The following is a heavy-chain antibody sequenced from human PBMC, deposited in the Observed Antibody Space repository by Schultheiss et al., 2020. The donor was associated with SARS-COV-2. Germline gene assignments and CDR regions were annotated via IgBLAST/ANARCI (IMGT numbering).Heavy chain of an antibody. CDR1: GFTFSSYS. Sequence: GGSLRLSCAASGFTFSSYSMNWVRQAPGKGLEWVSSISSSSSYIYYADSVKGRFTISRDNSKNTLYLQMNSLRAEDTAVYYCARISSGYYYRYAFDIWGQGTMVTVSS. J-gene: IGHJ3*02. V-gene: IGHV3-21*04. CDR3: ARISSGYYYRYAFDI. CDR2: ISSSSSYI. D-gene: IGHD3-22*01.